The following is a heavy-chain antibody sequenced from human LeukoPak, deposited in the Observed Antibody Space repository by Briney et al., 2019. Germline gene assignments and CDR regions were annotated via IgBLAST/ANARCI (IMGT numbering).Heavy chain of an antibody. CDR2: IYTSGST. D-gene: IGHD6-19*01. CDR1: GGSISSYY. Sequence: SETLSLTCTISGGSISSYYWSWIRQPAGKGLEWIGRIYTSGSTNYNPSLKSRVTMSVDTSKHQFSLKLSSVTAADTAVYYCARESLAVAGPYFDYWGQGTLVTVSS. V-gene: IGHV4-4*07. CDR3: ARESLAVAGPYFDY. J-gene: IGHJ4*02.